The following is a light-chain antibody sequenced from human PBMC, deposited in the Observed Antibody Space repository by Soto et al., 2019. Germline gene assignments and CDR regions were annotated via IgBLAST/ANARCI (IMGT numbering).Light chain of an antibody. CDR1: QTISSY. CDR2: DAS. J-gene: IGKJ4*01. V-gene: IGKV3-11*01. CDR3: QQRSNWLT. Sequence: EIALTQSPATLSLSPGERGTLSCRSSQTISSYLAWYQQKPGQPPRLLIYDASNRATGIPARFSGSGSGTDFTLTISSLEPEDFAIYYCQQRSNWLTFGGGTKVDIK.